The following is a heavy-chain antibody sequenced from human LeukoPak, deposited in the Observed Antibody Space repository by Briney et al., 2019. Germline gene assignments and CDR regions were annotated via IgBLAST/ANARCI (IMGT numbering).Heavy chain of an antibody. CDR2: ISGSGGST. D-gene: IGHD4-17*01. CDR1: GFTFSSYA. Sequence: GGSLRLSCAASGFTFSSYAMSWVRQAPGKGLEWVSAISGSGGSTYYADSVKGRFTISRDNSKNTLYLQMNSLRAEDTAVYYCAKTMRDYGDYSDAFDIWGQGTMVTVSS. CDR3: AKTMRDYGDYSDAFDI. V-gene: IGHV3-23*01. J-gene: IGHJ3*02.